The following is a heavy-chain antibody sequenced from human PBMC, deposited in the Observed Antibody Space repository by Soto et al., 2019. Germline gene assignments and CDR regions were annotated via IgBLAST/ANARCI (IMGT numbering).Heavy chain of an antibody. Sequence: PGGSLRLSCAASGFTFSSYAMHWVRQAPGKGLEYVSAISSNGGSTYYANSVKGRFTISRDNSKNTLYLQMGSLRAEDMAVYYCARDGTDFWSGYPTNWFDPWGQGTLVTVSS. CDR1: GFTFSSYA. J-gene: IGHJ5*02. D-gene: IGHD3-3*01. CDR3: ARDGTDFWSGYPTNWFDP. V-gene: IGHV3-64*01. CDR2: ISSNGGST.